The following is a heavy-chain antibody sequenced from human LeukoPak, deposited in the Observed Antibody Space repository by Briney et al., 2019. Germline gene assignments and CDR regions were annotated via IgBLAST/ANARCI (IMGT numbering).Heavy chain of an antibody. V-gene: IGHV4-59*01. J-gene: IGHJ5*02. Sequence: SETLSLTCTVSGGSISSYYWSWIRQPPGKGLEWIGYIYYSGSTNYNPSLKSRVTISVDTSKNQFSLKLSSVTAADTAVYYCARAVGAITNWFDPWGQGTLVTVSS. D-gene: IGHD1-26*01. CDR3: ARAVGAITNWFDP. CDR1: GGSISSYY. CDR2: IYYSGST.